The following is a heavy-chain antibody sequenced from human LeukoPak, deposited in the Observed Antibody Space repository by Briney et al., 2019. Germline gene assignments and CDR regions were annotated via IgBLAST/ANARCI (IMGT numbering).Heavy chain of an antibody. CDR3: ARGPLGAPFDD. V-gene: IGHV4-30-2*01. CDR1: GGSISSGGYS. Sequence: SETLSLTCTVSGGSISSGGYSWSWIRQPPGKGLEWIGDFYHSGNSYYNPSLKSRVTISEDRSKNQFSLKLTSVTAADTAVYFCARGPLGAPFDDWGQGTLVTVSS. D-gene: IGHD4/OR15-4a*01. J-gene: IGHJ5*02. CDR2: FYHSGNS.